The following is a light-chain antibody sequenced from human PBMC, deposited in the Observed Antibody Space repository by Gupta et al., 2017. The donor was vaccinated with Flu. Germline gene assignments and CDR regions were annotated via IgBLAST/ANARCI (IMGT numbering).Light chain of an antibody. CDR1: TSNIGRNT. CDR2: NDE. J-gene: IGLJ1*01. V-gene: IGLV1-44*01. Sequence: QSVLTQPPSVSGTPGQRVTISCSGSTSNIGRNTVNWYQQLPGTAPKLLIYNDEHRSSGVPDRFAGSKSGTSASLAVSGLRSGDEGEYYCAAWDDSLGGLYVFGTGTKLSVL. CDR3: AAWDDSLGGLYV.